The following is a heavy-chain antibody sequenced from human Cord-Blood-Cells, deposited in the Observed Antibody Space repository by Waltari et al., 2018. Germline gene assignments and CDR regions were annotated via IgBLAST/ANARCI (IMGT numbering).Heavy chain of an antibody. Sequence: QVQLQESGPGLVKPSETLSLTRTVSGGSISSSYPSCIRPPAGKGLEWIGRIYTSGSTNYNPSLKSRVTMSVDTSKNQFSLKLSSVTAADTAVYYCARQAGDYYYYGMDVWGQGTTVTVSS. CDR2: IYTSGST. CDR1: GGSISSSY. D-gene: IGHD4-17*01. CDR3: ARQAGDYYYYGMDV. V-gene: IGHV4-4*07. J-gene: IGHJ6*02.